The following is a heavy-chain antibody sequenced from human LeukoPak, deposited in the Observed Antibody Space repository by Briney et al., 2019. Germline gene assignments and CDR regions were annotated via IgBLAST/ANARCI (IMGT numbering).Heavy chain of an antibody. J-gene: IGHJ4*01. D-gene: IGHD2-2*01. V-gene: IGHV3-48*02. Sequence: GGFLRLSCAASGFTFSGYGINWVRLAPGKGLEWVSMISNGNTEHYADSVKGRFTVSRDNARNSAYLQMNSLRDEDTAMYYCARDYGCCRGNTCYANYWGHGTLVTVSS. CDR1: GFTFSGYG. CDR2: ISNGNTE. CDR3: ARDYGCCRGNTCYANY.